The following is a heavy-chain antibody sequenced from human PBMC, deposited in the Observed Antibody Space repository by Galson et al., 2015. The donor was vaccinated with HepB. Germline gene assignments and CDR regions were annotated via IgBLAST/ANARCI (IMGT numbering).Heavy chain of an antibody. CDR1: GFTFSSYA. V-gene: IGHV3-23*01. D-gene: IGHD3-10*01. Sequence: SLRLSCAASGFTFSSYAMSWVRQAPGKGLEWVSVISGSGGSTYYADSLKGRFTISRDNSKNTLYLQMNSLRAEDTAVYYCSKFGFTMVRGDFDYWGQGTLVTVSS. J-gene: IGHJ4*02. CDR2: ISGSGGST. CDR3: SKFGFTMVRGDFDY.